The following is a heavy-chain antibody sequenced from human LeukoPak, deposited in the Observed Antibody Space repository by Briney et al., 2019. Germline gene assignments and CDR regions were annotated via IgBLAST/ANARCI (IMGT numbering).Heavy chain of an antibody. CDR2: ISSSGTTI. CDR3: ARKYCSTTSCLFDN. Sequence: PGGSLRLSCAASGFTFSSYEMNWVRQAPGKGLQWVSDISSSGTTIYYADSVKGRFTISRDNAKDSLYLQMNSLRAEDTAVYYCARKYCSTTSCLFDNGGQGTLVTVSS. D-gene: IGHD2-2*01. V-gene: IGHV3-48*03. CDR1: GFTFSSYE. J-gene: IGHJ4*02.